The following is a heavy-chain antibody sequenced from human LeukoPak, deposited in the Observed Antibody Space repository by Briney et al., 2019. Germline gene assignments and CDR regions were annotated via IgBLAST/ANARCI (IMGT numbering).Heavy chain of an antibody. J-gene: IGHJ3*02. Sequence: GGSLRLSCGASGFTFSSYWMNWVRQAPGKGLEWVANIRQDGSDKYYVDSARGRFTISRDNAKNSLYLQMNSLRAEDTAVYYCARGALSAFDIWGQGTMVTVSS. CDR1: GFTFSSYW. V-gene: IGHV3-7*01. CDR3: ARGALSAFDI. CDR2: IRQDGSDK.